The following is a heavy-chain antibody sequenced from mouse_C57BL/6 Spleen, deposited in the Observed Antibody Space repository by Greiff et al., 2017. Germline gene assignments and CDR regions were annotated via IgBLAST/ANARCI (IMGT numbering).Heavy chain of an antibody. Sequence: VQLQQSGAELVRPGASVTLSCKASGYTFTDYEMHWVKQTPVHGLEWIGAIDPETGGTAYNQKFKGKAILTADKSSSTASMELRSLTSEDSAVYYCTRWGTAQATPFAYWGQGTLVTVSA. J-gene: IGHJ3*01. D-gene: IGHD3-2*02. CDR3: TRWGTAQATPFAY. CDR1: GYTFTDYE. CDR2: IDPETGGT. V-gene: IGHV1-15*01.